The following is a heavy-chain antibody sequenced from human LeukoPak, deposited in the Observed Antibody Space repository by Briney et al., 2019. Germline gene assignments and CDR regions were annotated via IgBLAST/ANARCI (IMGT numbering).Heavy chain of an antibody. J-gene: IGHJ4*02. CDR2: INQDGSEK. D-gene: IGHD6-13*01. V-gene: IGHV3-7*01. CDR3: ARDQGAAGDY. Sequence: GGSLRLSCAASGFTFSNYWMTWVRQAPGKGLEWVANINQDGSEKFYVDSVKGRFTISRDNAKDSLYLQMNSLRAEDTALYYCARDQGAAGDYWGQGTLVTVSS. CDR1: GFTFSNYW.